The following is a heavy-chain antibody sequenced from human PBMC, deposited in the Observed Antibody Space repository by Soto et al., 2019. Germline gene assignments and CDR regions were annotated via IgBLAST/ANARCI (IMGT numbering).Heavy chain of an antibody. CDR1: GYTFSNYG. CDR3: AGERQWEPLPS. J-gene: IGHJ5*02. Sequence: QVRLEQSGPEVKKPGASMNVSCKASGYTFSNYGITWVPQAHGQGIEWMGWVSAYERNTNYAQKFEDRDTMTTDTSTGTAYMELRSLGYDDAAVYFCAGERQWEPLPSWGQGTPVTVS. D-gene: IGHD1-26*01. CDR2: VSAYERNT. V-gene: IGHV1-18*04.